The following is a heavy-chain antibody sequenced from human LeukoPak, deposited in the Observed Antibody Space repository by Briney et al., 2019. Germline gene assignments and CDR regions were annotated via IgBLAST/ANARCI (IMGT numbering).Heavy chain of an antibody. Sequence: SETLSLTCTVSGGSITSSSHYWGWIRQHPGKGLEWIGYIYYSGSTYYNPSLKSRVTISVDTSKNQFSLKLSSVTAADTAVYCCARGGTYYYDSSGYPMDYWGQGTLVTVSS. CDR2: IYYSGST. J-gene: IGHJ4*02. CDR3: ARGGTYYYDSSGYPMDY. CDR1: GGSITSSSHY. D-gene: IGHD3-22*01. V-gene: IGHV4-31*03.